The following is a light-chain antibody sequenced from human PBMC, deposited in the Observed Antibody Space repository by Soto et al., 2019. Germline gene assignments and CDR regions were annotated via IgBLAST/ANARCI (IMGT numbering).Light chain of an antibody. Sequence: QSVLTQPASVSGSPGQSITISCTGTSSDVGGYYYVSWYQHHPGKAPKLMIYQASNRPSGAPDRFSGSTSVNSASLTISGLQADDEADYYCCLYIGATTYVFGTGTKVTVL. J-gene: IGLJ1*01. CDR1: SSDVGGYYY. CDR3: CLYIGATTYV. CDR2: QAS. V-gene: IGLV2-14*01.